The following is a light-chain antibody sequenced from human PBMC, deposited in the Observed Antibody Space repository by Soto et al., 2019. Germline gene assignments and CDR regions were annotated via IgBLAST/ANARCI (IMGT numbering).Light chain of an antibody. CDR1: QSISSY. J-gene: IGKJ4*01. CDR2: AAS. V-gene: IGKV1-39*01. CDR3: QQSYSTPLT. Sequence: DIQMAQSXSXXXXXXGXXXXIXCRASQSISSYLNWYQQKPGKAPKLLIYAASSLQSGVPSRFSGSGSGTDFTLTISSLQPEDFATYYCQQSYSTPLTFGVGTKV.